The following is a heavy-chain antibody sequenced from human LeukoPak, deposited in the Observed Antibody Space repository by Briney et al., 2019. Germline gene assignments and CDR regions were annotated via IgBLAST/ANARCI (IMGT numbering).Heavy chain of an antibody. CDR3: SRDIDNGDWCDP. CDR1: GGSISSYY. V-gene: IGHV4-4*07. J-gene: IGHJ5*02. CDR2: IYTSGST. D-gene: IGHD1-14*01. Sequence: ASETLSFTCTGSGGSISSYYWSWIRQPAGKGLEWIRRIYTSGSTNYNPSLKSRVTMSVDTSKNHFSLQLSSVTAADTAVYCCSRDIDNGDWCDPWRRGTLVSVPS.